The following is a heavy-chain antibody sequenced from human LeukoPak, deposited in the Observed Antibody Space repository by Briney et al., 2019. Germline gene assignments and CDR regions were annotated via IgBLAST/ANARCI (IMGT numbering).Heavy chain of an antibody. V-gene: IGHV3-21*01. D-gene: IGHD3-22*01. Sequence: GGSLRLSCAASGFTFSSYSMNWVRQAPGKGLEWVSSISSSSSYIYYADSVKGRFTIPRDNAKNSLYLQMNSLRAEDTAVYYCASESDSSGYSETDYWGQGTLVTVSS. CDR2: ISSSSSYI. CDR3: ASESDSSGYSETDY. CDR1: GFTFSSYS. J-gene: IGHJ4*02.